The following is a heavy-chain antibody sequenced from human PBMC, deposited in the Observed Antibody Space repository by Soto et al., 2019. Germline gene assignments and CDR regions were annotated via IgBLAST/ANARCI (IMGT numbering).Heavy chain of an antibody. J-gene: IGHJ6*02. Sequence: VQLVESGGGLVKPGGSLRLSCAASGFTFSSYSMNWVRQAPGKGLEWVSSISSSSSYIYYADSVKGRFTISRDNAKNTLYLQMNSLRAEDTAVYYCARATYYYDSSGYSYYYYGMDVWGQGTTVTVSS. CDR1: GFTFSSYS. CDR3: ARATYYYDSSGYSYYYYGMDV. D-gene: IGHD3-22*01. V-gene: IGHV3-21*01. CDR2: ISSSSSYI.